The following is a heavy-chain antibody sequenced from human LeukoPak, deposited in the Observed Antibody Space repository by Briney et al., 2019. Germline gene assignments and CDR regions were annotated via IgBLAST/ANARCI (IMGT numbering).Heavy chain of an antibody. CDR2: MNTKSGNT. V-gene: IGHV1-8*01. CDR1: GYSFTSLD. J-gene: IGHJ5*02. Sequence: ASVKVSCKASGYSFTSLDINWVRQATGQGLEWMGWMNTKSGNTGHAQKFRGRVTITRNTSTSTVYMELSSLRSEDTAVYYCARETYSSSLGVDPWGQGTLVTVSS. CDR3: ARETYSSSLGVDP. D-gene: IGHD6-13*01.